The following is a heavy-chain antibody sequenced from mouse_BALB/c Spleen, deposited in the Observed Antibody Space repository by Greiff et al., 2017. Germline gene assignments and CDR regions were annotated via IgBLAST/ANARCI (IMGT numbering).Heavy chain of an antibody. CDR2: INSNGGST. Sequence: EVKLMESGGGLVQPGGSLKLSCAASGFTFSSYGMSWVRQTPDKRLELVATINSNGGSTYYPDSVKGRFTISRDNAKNTLYLQMSSLKSEDTAMYYCARDPMITNYFDYWGQGTTLTVSS. J-gene: IGHJ2*01. CDR3: ARDPMITNYFDY. V-gene: IGHV5-6-3*01. CDR1: GFTFSSYG. D-gene: IGHD2-4*01.